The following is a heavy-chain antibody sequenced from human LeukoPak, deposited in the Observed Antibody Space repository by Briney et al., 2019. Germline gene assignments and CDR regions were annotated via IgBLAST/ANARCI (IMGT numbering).Heavy chain of an antibody. CDR2: IWYDGSNK. CDR1: GFTFSSYG. Sequence: PGGSLRLSCAASGFTFSSYGMHWVRQAPGKGLEWVAVIWYDGSNKYYADSVKGRFTISRDNSKNTLYLQMNSLRAEDTAVYYCAKDQGLRYCSSTSCYIGGFDYWGQGILVTVSS. CDR3: AKDQGLRYCSSTSCYIGGFDY. V-gene: IGHV3-33*06. D-gene: IGHD2-2*02. J-gene: IGHJ4*02.